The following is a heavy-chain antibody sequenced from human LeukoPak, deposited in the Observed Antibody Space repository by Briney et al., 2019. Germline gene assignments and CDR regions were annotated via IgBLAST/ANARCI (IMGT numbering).Heavy chain of an antibody. V-gene: IGHV3-23*01. CDR1: GFTFSSYA. D-gene: IGHD2-2*01. CDR3: AKGTCSSTSCYVGDDY. CDR2: ISSSGAST. Sequence: GGSLRLSCAASGFTFSSYAMSWVRQAPGKGLGWVSAISSSGASTSYADSVKGRFTISRDNSKNTLYLQMNSLRAEDTAVYYCAKGTCSSTSCYVGDDYWGQGTLVTVSS. J-gene: IGHJ4*02.